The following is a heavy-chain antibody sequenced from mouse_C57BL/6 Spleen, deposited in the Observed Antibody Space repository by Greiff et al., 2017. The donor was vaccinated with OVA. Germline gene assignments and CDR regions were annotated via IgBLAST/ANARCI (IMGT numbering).Heavy chain of an antibody. CDR3: ARAREDYPAWFAY. D-gene: IGHD2-4*01. V-gene: IGHV1-64*01. CDR1: GYTFTSYW. J-gene: IGHJ3*01. Sequence: QVQLKQPGAELVKPGASVKLSCKASGYTFTSYWMHWVKQRPGQGLEWIGMIHPNSGSTNYNEKFKSKATLTVDKSSSTAYMQLSSLTSEDSAVYYCARAREDYPAWFAYWGQGTLVTVSA. CDR2: IHPNSGST.